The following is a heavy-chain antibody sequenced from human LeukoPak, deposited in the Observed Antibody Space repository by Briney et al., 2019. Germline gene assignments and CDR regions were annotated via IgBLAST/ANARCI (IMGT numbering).Heavy chain of an antibody. CDR1: GYTFTSYG. J-gene: IGHJ6*03. D-gene: IGHD3-10*01. CDR3: ARADYYGSGSYYLKYYYYYYMDV. Sequence: ASVKVPCKASGYTFTSYGISWVRQAPGQGLEWMGWISAYNGNANYAQKLQGRVTMTTDTSTSTAYMELRSLRSDDTAVYYCARADYYGSGSYYLKYYYYYYMDVWGKGTTVTVSS. CDR2: ISAYNGNA. V-gene: IGHV1-18*01.